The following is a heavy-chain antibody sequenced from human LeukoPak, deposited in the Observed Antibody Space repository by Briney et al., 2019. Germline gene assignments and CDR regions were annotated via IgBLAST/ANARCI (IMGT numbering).Heavy chain of an antibody. CDR1: GFTFSDSF. CDR2: ISSRSRTT. J-gene: IGHJ4*02. Sequence: PGGSLRLSREASGFTFSDSFMSWIRQAPGKGLAWIAYISSRSRTTHYADSVKGRFTISRDNAKSSLFLQMDSLRAEDTAVYYCARHSQQLVFSPFDYWGQGSVVTVSS. CDR3: ARHSQQLVFSPFDY. D-gene: IGHD6-6*01. V-gene: IGHV3-11*01.